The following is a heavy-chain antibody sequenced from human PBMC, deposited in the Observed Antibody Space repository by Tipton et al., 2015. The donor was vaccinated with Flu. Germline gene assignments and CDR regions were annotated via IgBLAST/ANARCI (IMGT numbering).Heavy chain of an antibody. CDR1: GDSISSYY. Sequence: TLSLTCTVSGDSISSYYWSWIRQPPGKGLEWIGYISSSAITNYSPSLRSRVTISVDRSENQLSLTLNSVTAADTAMYYCARGSGSGTYMIFDFWGQGTLVTVSS. D-gene: IGHD3-10*01. V-gene: IGHV4-4*09. J-gene: IGHJ4*02. CDR3: ARGSGSGTYMIFDF. CDR2: ISSSAIT.